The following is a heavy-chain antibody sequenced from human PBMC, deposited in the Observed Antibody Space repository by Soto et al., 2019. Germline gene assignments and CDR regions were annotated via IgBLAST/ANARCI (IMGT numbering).Heavy chain of an antibody. Sequence: PGGSLRLSCAVSGFTFSNYPVSWVRQAPGEGLEWVSTISDSGDSTYYADSVKGRFTISRDNSRNTLYLQMSSLRAEDTAIYYCAKDRLTSGIHDYWGQGTLVTVSS. CDR2: ISDSGDST. CDR1: GFTFSNYP. D-gene: IGHD2-2*01. J-gene: IGHJ4*02. V-gene: IGHV3-23*01. CDR3: AKDRLTSGIHDY.